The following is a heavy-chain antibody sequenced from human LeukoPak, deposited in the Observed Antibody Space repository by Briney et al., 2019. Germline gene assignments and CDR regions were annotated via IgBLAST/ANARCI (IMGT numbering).Heavy chain of an antibody. Sequence: PSETLSLTCTVSGGSISSGSNYWSWIRQPAGKGLEWIGRIYTSGSTNYSPSLKSRVTISVDTSKNHLSLNLSSVTAADTAVYYCARRKNRSGWYWPSDYWGQGTLVTVSS. CDR2: IYTSGST. J-gene: IGHJ4*02. CDR1: GGSISSGSNY. D-gene: IGHD6-19*01. CDR3: ARRKNRSGWYWPSDY. V-gene: IGHV4-61*02.